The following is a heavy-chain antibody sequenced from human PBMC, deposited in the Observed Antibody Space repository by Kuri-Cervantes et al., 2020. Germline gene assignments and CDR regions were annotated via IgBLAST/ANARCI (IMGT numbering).Heavy chain of an antibody. CDR2: IGIRDSGIGGYT. CDR3: AKDHFGNSKLFDS. CDR1: GFTFSTYA. Sequence: GGSLRLSCAASGFTFSTYAMSWVRQAPGKGLEWVSSIGIRDSGIGGYTYYEHSVKGRFTISRDNSKNTLYLQMNSLRAEDTAVYYCAKDHFGNSKLFDSWGQGTLVTVSS. J-gene: IGHJ4*02. V-gene: IGHV3-23*01. D-gene: IGHD1-1*01.